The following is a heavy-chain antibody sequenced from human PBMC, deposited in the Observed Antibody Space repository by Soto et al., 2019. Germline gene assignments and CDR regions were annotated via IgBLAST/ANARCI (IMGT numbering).Heavy chain of an antibody. D-gene: IGHD3-10*01. V-gene: IGHV3-66*04. J-gene: IGHJ4*02. Sequence: PGGSLRLSCAASGFTVSSNYMSWVRQAPGKGLEWVSAIYSGGSTYYADSVKGRFTISRDNSKNTLYLQMNSLRAEDTAVYYCARPYYYGSGSLKALPTDYWGQGTLVTVSS. CDR1: GFTVSSNY. CDR2: IYSGGST. CDR3: ARPYYYGSGSLKALPTDY.